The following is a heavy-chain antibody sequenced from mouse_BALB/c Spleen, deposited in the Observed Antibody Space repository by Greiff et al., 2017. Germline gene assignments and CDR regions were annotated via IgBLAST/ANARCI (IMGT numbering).Heavy chain of an antibody. D-gene: IGHD3-1*01. V-gene: IGHV3-5*02. J-gene: IGHJ4*01. Sequence: DVQLQESGPGLVKPSQTVSLTCTVTGISITTGNYRWSWIRQFPGNKLEWIGYIYYSGTITYNPSLTSRTTITRDTSKNQFFLEMNSLTAEDTATYYCARDREYAMDYWGQGTSVTVSS. CDR2: IYYSGTI. CDR1: GISITTGNYR. CDR3: ARDREYAMDY.